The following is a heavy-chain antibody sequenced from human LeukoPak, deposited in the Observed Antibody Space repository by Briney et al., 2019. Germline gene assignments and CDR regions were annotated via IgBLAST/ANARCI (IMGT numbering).Heavy chain of an antibody. Sequence: SVKVSCKASGGTFSSYAISWVRQAPGQGLEWMGGIIPIFGTANYAQKFQGRVTITADKSTSTAYMELRSLRSDDTAVYYCARDLDSSSWFDYWGQGTLVTVSS. CDR3: ARDLDSSSWFDY. CDR2: IIPIFGTA. CDR1: GGTFSSYA. V-gene: IGHV1-69*06. J-gene: IGHJ4*02. D-gene: IGHD6-13*01.